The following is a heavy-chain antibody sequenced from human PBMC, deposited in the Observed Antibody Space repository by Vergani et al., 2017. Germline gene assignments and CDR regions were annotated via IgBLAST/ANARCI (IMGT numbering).Heavy chain of an antibody. CDR2: ISGSGVSA. D-gene: IGHD4-17*01. Sequence: EVQLLESGGGLVQPGGSLRLTCAASEFTFSNYAMNWVRQAPGKGLEWVSGISGSGVSAYYTDSVKGRFTISRDNSKNMLFLQMNNLRTEDTAIYYCAKDYGDYFDYWGQGTLVTVSS. V-gene: IGHV3-23*01. CDR1: EFTFSNYA. J-gene: IGHJ4*02. CDR3: AKDYGDYFDY.